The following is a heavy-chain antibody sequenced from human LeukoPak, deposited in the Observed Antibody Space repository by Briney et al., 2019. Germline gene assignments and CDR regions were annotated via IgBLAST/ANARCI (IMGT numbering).Heavy chain of an antibody. CDR1: GFTFSNYL. V-gene: IGHV3-7*01. Sequence: GGSLRLSCAASGFTFSNYLMSWVRQAPGKGLEWVAHINQDGSEERYMDSVKARFIISRDNAKNSLSLQMDSLRAEDTAVYYCVRDGGVSGYDLLDYWGQGTLVTVSS. CDR2: INQDGSEE. J-gene: IGHJ4*02. CDR3: VRDGGVSGYDLLDY. D-gene: IGHD5-12*01.